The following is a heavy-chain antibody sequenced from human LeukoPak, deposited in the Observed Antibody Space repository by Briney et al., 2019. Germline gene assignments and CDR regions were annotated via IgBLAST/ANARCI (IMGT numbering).Heavy chain of an antibody. CDR2: ISSSGGST. D-gene: IGHD6-13*01. CDR3: AKGTRSIAAAGTRFDY. J-gene: IGHJ4*02. CDR1: GFTFSSYA. V-gene: IGHV3-23*01. Sequence: GGSLRLFCAASGFTFSSYAMSWVRQAPGKGLEWVSAISSSGGSTYYADSVKGRFTISRDNSKTTLYLQMNSLRAEDTAVYYCAKGTRSIAAAGTRFDYWGQGTLVTVSS.